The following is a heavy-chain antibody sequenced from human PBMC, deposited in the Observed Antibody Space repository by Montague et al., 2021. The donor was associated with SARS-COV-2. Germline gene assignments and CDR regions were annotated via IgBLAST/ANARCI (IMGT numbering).Heavy chain of an antibody. CDR2: ISSSSSTI. V-gene: IGHV3-48*02. J-gene: IGHJ6*02. CDR1: GFTFSSYN. CDR3: ARDQFRGDDHYYYGMDV. Sequence: SLSLSWAASGFTFSSYNMNWVRQAPGKGLEWVSSISSSSSTIYYADSVKGRFTISRDNAKNSLNLQMNSLRDEDTAVYYCARDQFRGDDHYYYGMDVWGQGTTVTVSS. D-gene: IGHD3-16*01.